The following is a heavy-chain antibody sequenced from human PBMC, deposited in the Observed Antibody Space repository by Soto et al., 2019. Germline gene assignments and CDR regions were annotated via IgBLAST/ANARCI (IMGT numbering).Heavy chain of an antibody. V-gene: IGHV3-66*01. CDR1: GFTVSSNY. J-gene: IGHJ4*02. CDR3: ARGPIGVVTARVWDY. Sequence: GGSLRLSCAASGFTVSSNYMSWVRQAPGKGLEWVSVLYSAGTTYYADSVKGRLTISRDNSKNTLYLQMNSLRAEDTAVYYCARGPIGVVTARVWDYWGQGTLVTVSS. CDR2: LYSAGTT. D-gene: IGHD2-21*02.